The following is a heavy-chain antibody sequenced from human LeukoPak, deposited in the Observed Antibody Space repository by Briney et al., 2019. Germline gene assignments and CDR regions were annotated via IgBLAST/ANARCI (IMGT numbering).Heavy chain of an antibody. D-gene: IGHD3-22*01. CDR2: INPSGGST. J-gene: IGHJ4*02. V-gene: IGHV1-46*01. CDR1: GYTFTSYY. Sequence: ASVKVSCKASGYTFTSYYMHWVRQAPGQGLEWMGIINPSGGSTSYAQKFQGRVTMTRDTSTSTVYMELSSLRSEDTAVYYCAREGDDSSGYYLNLDYGGQGTLVTVSS. CDR3: AREGDDSSGYYLNLDY.